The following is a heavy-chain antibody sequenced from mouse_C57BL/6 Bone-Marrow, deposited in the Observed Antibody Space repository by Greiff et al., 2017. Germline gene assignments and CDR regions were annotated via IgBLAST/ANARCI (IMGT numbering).Heavy chain of an antibody. CDR1: GFTFSSYG. CDR3: ARRRGITTVVKYFDV. Sequence: EVQLVESGGDLVKPGGSLKLSCAASGFTFSSYGMSWVRQTPDKRLEWVATISSGGSYTYYPDSVKGRFAISRDNAKKTLYLQMSSLKSEDTAMYYCARRRGITTVVKYFDVWGTGTTVTVSS. CDR2: ISSGGSYT. J-gene: IGHJ1*03. V-gene: IGHV5-6*01. D-gene: IGHD1-1*01.